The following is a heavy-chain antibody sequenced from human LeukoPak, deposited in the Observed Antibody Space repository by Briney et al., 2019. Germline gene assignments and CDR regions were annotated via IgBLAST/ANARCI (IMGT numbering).Heavy chain of an antibody. Sequence: NPGGSLRLSCAASGFTFSSYSMNWVRQAPGRGLEWVSSISSSSSYIYYADSVKGRFTISRDNAKNSLFLQMNSLRAEDTAVYYCARVLRYCSGGNCYSGGLGYMDVWGKGTTVTISS. V-gene: IGHV3-21*04. CDR2: ISSSSSYI. J-gene: IGHJ6*03. D-gene: IGHD2-15*01. CDR3: ARVLRYCSGGNCYSGGLGYMDV. CDR1: GFTFSSYS.